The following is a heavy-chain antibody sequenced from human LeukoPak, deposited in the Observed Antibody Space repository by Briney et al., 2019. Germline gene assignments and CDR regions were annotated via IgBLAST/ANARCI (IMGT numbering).Heavy chain of an antibody. CDR3: ASRIAVAGTFDY. V-gene: IGHV5-51*01. J-gene: IGHJ4*02. CDR1: GYIFISFW. Sequence: GESLKISCKGSGYIFISFWIGGARQMPGKGPEWMGLIYPGDSDIRYSPTFQGQVTISVDKSISTAYLQWSNLMASDTAMYYCASRIAVAGTFDYWGQGTLVTVSS. D-gene: IGHD6-13*01. CDR2: IYPGDSDI.